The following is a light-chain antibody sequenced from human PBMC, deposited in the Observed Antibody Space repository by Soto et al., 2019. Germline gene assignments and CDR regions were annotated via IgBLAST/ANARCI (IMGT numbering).Light chain of an antibody. V-gene: IGKV3-11*01. CDR2: DAS. CDR3: QQRTNWPLT. J-gene: IGKJ4*01. Sequence: EIVLTQSPATLSLSPGERATLSCRASQSVRSYLAWYQQKPGQAPRLLIYDASNRSTGIPARFSGSGSGTYFTLTISSLEPEDFAVYHCQQRTNWPLTFGGGTKVEIK. CDR1: QSVRSY.